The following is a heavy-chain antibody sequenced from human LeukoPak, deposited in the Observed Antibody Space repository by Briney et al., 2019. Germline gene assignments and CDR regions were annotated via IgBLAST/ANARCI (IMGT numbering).Heavy chain of an antibody. V-gene: IGHV1-2*02. Sequence: ASVKVSCKASGYTFTGYYMHWVRQAPGQGLEWMGWINPNSGGTNYAQKFQGRVTMTRDTSISTAYMELSRLRSDDTAVYYCARDRPTYCSSTSRYNWFDPWGQGTLVTVSS. D-gene: IGHD2-2*01. CDR3: ARDRPTYCSSTSRYNWFDP. J-gene: IGHJ5*02. CDR1: GYTFTGYY. CDR2: INPNSGGT.